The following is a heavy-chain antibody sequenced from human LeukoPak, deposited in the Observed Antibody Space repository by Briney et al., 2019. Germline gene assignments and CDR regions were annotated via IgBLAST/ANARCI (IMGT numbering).Heavy chain of an antibody. J-gene: IGHJ5*02. CDR1: GYTLTSYA. Sequence: SVKVSCKASGYTLTSYALHWVRQAPGQGLEWMGRIIPILGIANYAQKFQGRVTITADKSTSTAYMELSSLRSEDTAVYYCARDGSGSYYQNWFDPWGQGALVTVSS. V-gene: IGHV1-69*04. CDR2: IIPILGIA. CDR3: ARDGSGSYYQNWFDP. D-gene: IGHD3-10*01.